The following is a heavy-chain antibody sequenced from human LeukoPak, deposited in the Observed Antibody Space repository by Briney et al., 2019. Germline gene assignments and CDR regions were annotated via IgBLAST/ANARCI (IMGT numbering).Heavy chain of an antibody. CDR3: AGTVTATYYYYYMDV. D-gene: IGHD4-11*01. CDR1: GGSISSYY. Sequence: SETLSLTCTVSGGSISSYYWSWIRQPPGKGLEWIGYIYYSGSTNYNPSLKSRVTISVDTSKNEFSLRLSSVTAADTAVYYCAGTVTATYYYYYMDVWGKGTTVTVSS. CDR2: IYYSGST. V-gene: IGHV4-59*12. J-gene: IGHJ6*03.